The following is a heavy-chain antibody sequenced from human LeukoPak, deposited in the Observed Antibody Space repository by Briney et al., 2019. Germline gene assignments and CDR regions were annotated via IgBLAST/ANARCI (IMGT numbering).Heavy chain of an antibody. CDR2: ISAYNGNT. CDR1: GYTFTSYG. D-gene: IGHD6-13*01. CDR3: ASSPVAAAGPDYFDY. V-gene: IGHV1-18*01. J-gene: IGHJ4*02. Sequence: ASVKLSCKASGYTFTSYGISWVRQAPGQGLEWMGWISAYNGNTNYAQKLQGRVTMTTDTSTSTAYMELRSLRSDDTAVYYCASSPVAAAGPDYFDYWGQGTLVTVSS.